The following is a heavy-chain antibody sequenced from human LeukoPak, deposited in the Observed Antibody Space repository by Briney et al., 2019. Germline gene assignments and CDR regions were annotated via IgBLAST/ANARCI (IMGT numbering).Heavy chain of an antibody. J-gene: IGHJ4*02. D-gene: IGHD3-10*01. CDR2: IYYSGST. CDR1: GGSFSGYY. Sequence: SETLSLTCAVYGGSFSGYYWSWIRQPPGKGLEWIGYIYYSGSTNYNPSLKSRVTISVDTSKNQFSLKLSSVTAADTAVYYCARHPGRDYYGSGSPGHFDYWGQGTLVTVSS. V-gene: IGHV4-59*08. CDR3: ARHPGRDYYGSGSPGHFDY.